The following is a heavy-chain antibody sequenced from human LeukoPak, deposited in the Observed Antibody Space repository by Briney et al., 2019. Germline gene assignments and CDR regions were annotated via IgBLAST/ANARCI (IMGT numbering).Heavy chain of an antibody. V-gene: IGHV3-23*01. CDR1: GFTFSSFA. J-gene: IGHJ4*02. CDR2: ISVNGGST. D-gene: IGHD2-8*01. CDR3: ARDCTNGVCYGTDFDY. Sequence: PGGSLRLSCAASGFTFSSFALSWVRQAPGKGLEWVSAISVNGGSTYYADSVKGRFTISRDSSKNILYLQMNSLRAEDTAVYYCARDCTNGVCYGTDFDYWGQGTLVTVSS.